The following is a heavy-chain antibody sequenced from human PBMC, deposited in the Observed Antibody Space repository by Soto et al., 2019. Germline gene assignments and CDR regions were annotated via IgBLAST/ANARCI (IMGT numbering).Heavy chain of an antibody. J-gene: IGHJ4*02. CDR2: IWYDGSNK. V-gene: IGHV3-33*01. CDR3: ARDSVHLGELSLIDY. CDR1: GFTFSSYG. Sequence: GGSLRLSCAASGFTFSSYGMHWVRQAPGKGLEWVAVIWYDGSNKYYADSVKGRFTISRDNSKNTRYLQMNSLRAEDTAVYYCARDSVHLGELSLIDYWGQGTLVTVSS. D-gene: IGHD3-16*02.